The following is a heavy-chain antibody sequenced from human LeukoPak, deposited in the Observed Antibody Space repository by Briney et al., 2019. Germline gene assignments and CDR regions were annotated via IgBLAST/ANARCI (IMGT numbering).Heavy chain of an antibody. J-gene: IGHJ2*01. CDR3: ARVPAVAGPYCYFDL. V-gene: IGHV3-13*04. Sequence: GGSLRLSCAASGFTFSSYDMHWVRQATGKGLEWVSAIGTTGDTYYPGSVKGRFTISRENAKNSLYLQMNSLRAGDTAVYYCARVPAVAGPYCYFDLWGRGTLVTVSS. D-gene: IGHD6-19*01. CDR1: GFTFSSYD. CDR2: IGTTGDT.